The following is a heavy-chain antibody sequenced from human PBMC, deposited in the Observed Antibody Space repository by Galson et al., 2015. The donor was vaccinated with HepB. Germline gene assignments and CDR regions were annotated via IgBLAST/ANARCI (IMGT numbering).Heavy chain of an antibody. CDR2: ISYDGSNK. Sequence: LRLSCAASGFTFSSYGMHWVRQAPGKGLEWVAVISYDGSNKYYADSVKGRFTISSDNSKNTLYLQMNSLRAEDTAVYYCATDRERSSAWYYGLTSGAKGPRSPSP. CDR3: ATDRERSSAWYYGLTS. CDR1: GFTFSSYG. V-gene: IGHV3-30*03. D-gene: IGHD6-19*01. J-gene: IGHJ6*02.